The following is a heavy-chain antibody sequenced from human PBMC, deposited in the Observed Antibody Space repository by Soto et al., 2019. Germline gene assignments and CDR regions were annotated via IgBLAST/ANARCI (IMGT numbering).Heavy chain of an antibody. CDR3: ARVLDP. CDR1: GYTFTDYN. Sequence: VASVKVSCKASGYTFTDYNMHWVRQAPGQGLEWMGWINPNSGGTNYVQKFQGRVTMTRDPSISTAYRERSRLRSADTDVYYCARVLDPWGQGTLVTVYS. CDR2: INPNSGGT. D-gene: IGHD3-10*01. V-gene: IGHV1-2*02. J-gene: IGHJ5*02.